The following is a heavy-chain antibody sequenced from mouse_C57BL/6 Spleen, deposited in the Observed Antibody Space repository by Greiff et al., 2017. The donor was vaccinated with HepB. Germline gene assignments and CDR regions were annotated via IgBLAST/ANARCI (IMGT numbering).Heavy chain of an antibody. V-gene: IGHV1-69*01. CDR2: IDPSDSYT. Sequence: QVQLQQPGAELVMPGASVKLSCKASGYTFTSYWMHWVKQRPGQGLEWIGEIDPSDSYTNYNQKFKGKSTLTVDKSSSTAYMQLSSLTSEDSAVYYCASEGLITTVVATGQFAYWGQGTLVTVSA. D-gene: IGHD1-1*01. J-gene: IGHJ3*01. CDR3: ASEGLITTVVATGQFAY. CDR1: GYTFTSYW.